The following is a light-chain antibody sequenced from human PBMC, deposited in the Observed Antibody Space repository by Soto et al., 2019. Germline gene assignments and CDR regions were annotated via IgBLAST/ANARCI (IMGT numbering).Light chain of an antibody. V-gene: IGKV1-33*01. J-gene: IGKJ2*01. CDR2: DVS. Sequence: DIQMTQSPSSLSASVGDRVTITCQASQDISYNLNWYQQKQGQAHRLLIYDVSNLETGIPSRFSGSESGTHFTFTINRLQTEDIATYYCQQYYNVHRTFGQGPNLEIK. CDR3: QQYYNVHRT. CDR1: QDISYN.